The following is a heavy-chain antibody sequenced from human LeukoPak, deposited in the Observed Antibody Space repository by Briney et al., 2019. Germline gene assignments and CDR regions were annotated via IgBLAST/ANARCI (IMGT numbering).Heavy chain of an antibody. J-gene: IGHJ5*02. V-gene: IGHV3-23*01. CDR2: ISGVGGST. CDR1: VFTFSSQG. Sequence: QSGGSLRLSCAASVFTFSSQGMSWVRQAPGKGLEWVSSISGVGGSTHYADSVKGRFTISRDKSKNTLYLQMSSLRAEDTAVYYCAKNPHDFVFWTGYDNWFDPRGQGTLVTVSS. CDR3: AKNPHDFVFWTGYDNWFDP. D-gene: IGHD3/OR15-3a*01.